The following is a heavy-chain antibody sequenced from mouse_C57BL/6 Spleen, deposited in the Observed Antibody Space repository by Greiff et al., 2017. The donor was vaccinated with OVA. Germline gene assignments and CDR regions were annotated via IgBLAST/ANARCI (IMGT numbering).Heavy chain of an antibody. Sequence: QVQLKQPGAELVKPGASVKLSCKASGYTFTSYWMHWVKQRPGQGLEWIGMIHPNSGSTNYNEKFKSKATLTVDKSSSTAYMQLSSLTSEDSAVYYCARRYGYDPSYYAMDYWGQGTSVTVSS. CDR3: ARRYGYDPSYYAMDY. D-gene: IGHD2-2*01. V-gene: IGHV1-64*01. CDR1: GYTFTSYW. J-gene: IGHJ4*01. CDR2: IHPNSGST.